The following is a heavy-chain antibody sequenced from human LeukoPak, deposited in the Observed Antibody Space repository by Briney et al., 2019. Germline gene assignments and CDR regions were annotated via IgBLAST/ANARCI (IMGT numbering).Heavy chain of an antibody. CDR3: AIAVVVPAAIGY. J-gene: IGHJ4*02. CDR1: GGSISSSSYY. CDR2: IYYSGST. V-gene: IGHV4-39*07. Sequence: SETLSLTCTVSGGSISSSSYYWGWIRQPPGKGLEWLGSIYYSGSTYYNPSLKSRVTISVDTSKNQFSLKLSSVTAADTAVYYCAIAVVVPAAIGYWGQGTLVTVSS. D-gene: IGHD2-2*02.